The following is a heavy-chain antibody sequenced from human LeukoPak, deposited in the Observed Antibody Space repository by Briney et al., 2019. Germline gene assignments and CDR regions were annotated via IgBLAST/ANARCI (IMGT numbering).Heavy chain of an antibody. J-gene: IGHJ6*03. CDR1: GGSISSGSYY. D-gene: IGHD2-8*01. Sequence: SETLSLTCTVSGGSISSGSYYWSWIRQPAGKGLEWIGRIYTSGSTNYNPSLKSRITISVYTSKNQFSLKLSSVTAADTAVYYCATSYCTNGVCQGYYYMDVWGKGTTVTVSS. CDR3: ATSYCTNGVCQGYYYMDV. CDR2: IYTSGST. V-gene: IGHV4-61*02.